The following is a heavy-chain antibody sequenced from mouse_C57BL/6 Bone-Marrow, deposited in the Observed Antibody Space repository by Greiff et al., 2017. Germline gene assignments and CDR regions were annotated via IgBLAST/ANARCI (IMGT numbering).Heavy chain of an antibody. CDR1: GFTFSSYG. CDR2: ISSGGRYT. D-gene: IGHD2-2*01. J-gene: IGHJ1*03. CDR3: ARRGGLRRYFDV. Sequence: EVKLVESGGDLVKPGGSLKLSCAASGFTFSSYGMSWVRQTPDKRLEWVATISSGGRYTYYPDSVKGRFTISRDNAKNTLYLQMSSLKSEDTAMYYCARRGGLRRYFDVWGTGTTVTVSS. V-gene: IGHV5-6*01.